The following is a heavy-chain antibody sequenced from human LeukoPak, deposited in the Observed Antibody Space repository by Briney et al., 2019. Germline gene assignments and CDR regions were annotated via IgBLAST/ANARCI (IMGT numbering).Heavy chain of an antibody. CDR3: ARQFFLHSGSYYDY. J-gene: IGHJ4*02. CDR2: IYYSGST. CDR1: GGSISSSSYY. D-gene: IGHD1-26*01. Sequence: SETLSLTCTVSGGSISSSSYYWGWIRQPPGKGLEWIGSIYYSGSTYYNPSLKSRVTISVDTSKNQFSLKLSSVTAADTAVYYCARQFFLHSGSYYDYWGQGTLVTVSS. V-gene: IGHV4-39*01.